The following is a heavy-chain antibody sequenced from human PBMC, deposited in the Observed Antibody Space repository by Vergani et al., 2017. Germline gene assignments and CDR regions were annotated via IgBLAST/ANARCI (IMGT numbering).Heavy chain of an antibody. D-gene: IGHD3-10*01. Sequence: EVQLVESGGGLVQPGGSLRLSCAASGFTFSSYSMNWVRQAPGKGLEWVSYISSSSSTIYYADSVKGRFTISRDNAKNSLYLQMNSLRAEDTAVYYCATLWFGELYYWGQGTLVTVSS. V-gene: IGHV3-48*01. CDR2: ISSSSSTI. CDR3: ATLWFGELYY. J-gene: IGHJ4*02. CDR1: GFTFSSYS.